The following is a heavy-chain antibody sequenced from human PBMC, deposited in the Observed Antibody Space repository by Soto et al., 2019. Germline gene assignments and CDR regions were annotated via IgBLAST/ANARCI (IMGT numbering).Heavy chain of an antibody. CDR2: IKSKTDGGTT. J-gene: IGHJ4*02. CDR1: GFTFSNAW. D-gene: IGHD3-10*01. Sequence: GGSLRLSCAASGFTFSNAWMNWVRQAPGKGLEWVGRIKSKTDGGTTDYAAPVKGRFTISRDDSKNTLYLQMNSLKTEDTAVYYCTTDPPRTYYYGSGSYLDYWGQGTLVTVSS. V-gene: IGHV3-15*07. CDR3: TTDPPRTYYYGSGSYLDY.